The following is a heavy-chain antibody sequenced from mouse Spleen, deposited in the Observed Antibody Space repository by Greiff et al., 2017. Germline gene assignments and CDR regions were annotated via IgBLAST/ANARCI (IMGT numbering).Heavy chain of an antibody. Sequence: VKDRFTISRDDSESMLYLQMNNLKTEDTAMYYCVRNWDYAMDYWGQGTSVTVSS. CDR3: VRNWDYAMDY. J-gene: IGHJ4*01. D-gene: IGHD4-1*01. V-gene: IGHV10-1*01.